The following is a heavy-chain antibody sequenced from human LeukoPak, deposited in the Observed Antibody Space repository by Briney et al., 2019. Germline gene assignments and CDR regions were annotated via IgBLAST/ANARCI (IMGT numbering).Heavy chain of an antibody. J-gene: IGHJ6*02. CDR3: AREDMVRGVTNGMDV. CDR2: IYYSGST. D-gene: IGHD3-10*01. Sequence: SETLSLTCAVSGGSISSGDYYWSWIRQPPGKGLEWIGYIYYSGSTYYNPSLKSRVTISVDTSKNQFSLKLSSVTAADTAVYYCAREDMVRGVTNGMDVWGQGTTVTVSS. V-gene: IGHV4-30-4*01. CDR1: GGSISSGDYY.